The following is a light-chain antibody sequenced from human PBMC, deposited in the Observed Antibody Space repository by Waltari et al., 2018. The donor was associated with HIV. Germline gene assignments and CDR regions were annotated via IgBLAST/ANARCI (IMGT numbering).Light chain of an antibody. Sequence: QSVLTPPPSVSATPGQKVTISCSGSTSNIGNNLVSWYQHIPGRAPKLLIYDNDERPSSVPARFSGARSGTSATLGITGLQTGDEADYYCATWDTGVNAVLFGGGTKLTAL. CDR2: DND. CDR1: TSNIGNNL. V-gene: IGLV1-51*01. CDR3: ATWDTGVNAVL. J-gene: IGLJ2*01.